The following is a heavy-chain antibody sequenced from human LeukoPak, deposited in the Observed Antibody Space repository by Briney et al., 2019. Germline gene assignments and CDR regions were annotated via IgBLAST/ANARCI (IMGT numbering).Heavy chain of an antibody. Sequence: ASVKVSCKASGYTFTGYYMHWVRQAPGQGLEWMGWINPNSGGTNYAQKFQGRVTMTRDTSISTAYMELSRLRSDDTAVYYCASSDSSGWQRRYYFDYWGQGTLVTVSS. CDR2: INPNSGGT. J-gene: IGHJ4*02. V-gene: IGHV1-2*02. CDR3: ASSDSSGWQRRYYFDY. CDR1: GYTFTGYY. D-gene: IGHD6-19*01.